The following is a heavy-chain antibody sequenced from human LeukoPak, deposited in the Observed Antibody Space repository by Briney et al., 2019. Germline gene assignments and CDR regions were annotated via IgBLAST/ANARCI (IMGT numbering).Heavy chain of an antibody. Sequence: SETLSLTCTVSGGSISSYYWSWIRQPPGKGLEWIGYIYYSGSTNYNPPLKSRVTISVDTSKNQFSLKLSSVTAADTAVYYCARGGYSGSYYYYYYYMDVWGKGTTVTVSS. CDR2: IYYSGST. D-gene: IGHD1-26*01. CDR1: GGSISSYY. V-gene: IGHV4-59*12. CDR3: ARGGYSGSYYYYYYYMDV. J-gene: IGHJ6*03.